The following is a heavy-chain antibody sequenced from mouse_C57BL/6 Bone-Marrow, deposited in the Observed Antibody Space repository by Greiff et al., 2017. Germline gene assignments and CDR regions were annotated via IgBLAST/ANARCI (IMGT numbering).Heavy chain of an antibody. CDR2: ILPGSGST. V-gene: IGHV1-9*01. J-gene: IGHJ2*01. CDR1: GYTFTGYW. Sequence: VQGVESGAELMKPGASVKLSCKATGYTFTGYWIEWVKQRPGHGLEWIGEILPGSGSTNYTEKFKGKATFTADTSSNTAYMQLSSLTTEDSAIYYCAQGEDYDDRFYYFDYWGQGTTLTVSS. D-gene: IGHD2-4*01. CDR3: AQGEDYDDRFYYFDY.